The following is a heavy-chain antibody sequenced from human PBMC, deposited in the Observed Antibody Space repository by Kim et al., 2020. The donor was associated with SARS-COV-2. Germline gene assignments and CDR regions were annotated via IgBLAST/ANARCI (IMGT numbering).Heavy chain of an antibody. CDR2: ISASGDRT. CDR1: GFIFSNYA. D-gene: IGHD2-15*01. CDR3: AKYVVVAGTGYFDR. V-gene: IGHV3-23*01. J-gene: IGHJ2*01. Sequence: GGSLRLSCAASGFIFSNYAMNWVRLAPGKGLEWVSAISASGDRTYYADSEKGRFTISRDNSNLYLQMNSLRAEDTAIYYCAKYVVVAGTGYFDRWGRGTLVPVSS.